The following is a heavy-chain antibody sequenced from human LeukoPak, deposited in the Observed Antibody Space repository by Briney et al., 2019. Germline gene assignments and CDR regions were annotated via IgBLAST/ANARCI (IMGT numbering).Heavy chain of an antibody. CDR3: AKVGTDYYDSSGYYYFDY. J-gene: IGHJ4*02. Sequence: GGSLRLSCAASGFTFSSYSMNWVRQAPGKGLEWVSSISSSSSYIYYADSVKGRFTISRDNAKNSLYLQMNSLRAEDTAVYYCAKVGTDYYDSSGYYYFDYWGQGTLVTVSS. D-gene: IGHD3-22*01. CDR2: ISSSSSYI. V-gene: IGHV3-21*04. CDR1: GFTFSSYS.